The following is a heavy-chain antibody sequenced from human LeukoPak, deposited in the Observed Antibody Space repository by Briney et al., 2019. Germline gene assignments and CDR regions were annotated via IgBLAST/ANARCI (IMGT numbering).Heavy chain of an antibody. D-gene: IGHD6-13*01. Sequence: SETLTLTCPASGRSISSYYWSWIRQPPGKGLEWIGYIYYSGSTNYNPSSKSRVTISVDTSKNQFSLKLSSVTAADTAVYYCARVGLAAAGYDYYFDYWGQGTLVTVSS. CDR2: IYYSGST. J-gene: IGHJ4*02. V-gene: IGHV4-59*01. CDR1: GRSISSYY. CDR3: ARVGLAAAGYDYYFDY.